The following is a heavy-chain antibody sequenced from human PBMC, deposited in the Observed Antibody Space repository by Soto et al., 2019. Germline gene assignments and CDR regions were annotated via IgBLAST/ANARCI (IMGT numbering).Heavy chain of an antibody. CDR3: ARDDIPGRAVAIYGMDI. V-gene: IGHV3-33*01. CDR2: IWYDGSTE. J-gene: IGHJ6*02. CDR1: GFTFSNYG. D-gene: IGHD6-19*01. Sequence: GGSLRLSCAASGFTFSNYGMHWVRQAPGKGLEGVAVIWYDGSTEYYADSVKGRFTISRDNSKNTLYLQMNSLRAEDTAVYYCARDDIPGRAVAIYGMDIWGQGTTVTVSS.